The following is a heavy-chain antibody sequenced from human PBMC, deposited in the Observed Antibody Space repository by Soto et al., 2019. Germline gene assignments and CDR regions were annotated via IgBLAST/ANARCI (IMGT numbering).Heavy chain of an antibody. V-gene: IGHV1-2*02. J-gene: IGHJ6*02. CDR2: INPKNGGT. Sequence: QLQLVQSGAEVKKTGASVKVSCKASGYTFTGYYMYWVRQAPGRGLEWMGWINPKNGGTNYAQKFQDRVTMTRETSIRTAYMELSRLRSDETAVYYCARVWVGASADGLVVWGQGTTVTVSS. D-gene: IGHD1-26*01. CDR3: ARVWVGASADGLVV. CDR1: GYTFTGYY.